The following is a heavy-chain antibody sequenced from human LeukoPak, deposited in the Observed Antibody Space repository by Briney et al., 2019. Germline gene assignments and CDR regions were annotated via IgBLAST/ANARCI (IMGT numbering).Heavy chain of an antibody. CDR1: GGSISSSNW. D-gene: IGHD3-10*01. CDR2: IYHSGST. V-gene: IGHV4-4*02. J-gene: IGHJ4*02. CDR3: ARRPQGNDFDY. Sequence: SGTLSLTCAVSGGSISSSNWWSWVRQPPGKGLEWIGEIYHSGSTNYNPSLKSRVTISVDTSKNQFSLKLSSVTAADTAVYYCARRPQGNDFDYWGQGTLVTVSS.